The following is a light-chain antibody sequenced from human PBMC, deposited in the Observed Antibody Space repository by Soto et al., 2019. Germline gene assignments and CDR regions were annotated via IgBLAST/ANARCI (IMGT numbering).Light chain of an antibody. V-gene: IGKV3-20*01. Sequence: ESVLTQSPGTLSLSPGERATLSCRASQSVRSNSLAWYQQKPGQAPRLLIYGASNRATVIPDRFSGSGSGTDFTLTINRLEPEDFAMYDCQRYDSFRTFGQGTKVEI. J-gene: IGKJ1*01. CDR3: QRYDSFRT. CDR2: GAS. CDR1: QSVRSNS.